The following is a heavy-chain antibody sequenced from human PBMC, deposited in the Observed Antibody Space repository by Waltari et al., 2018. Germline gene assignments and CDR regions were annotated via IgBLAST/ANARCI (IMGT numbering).Heavy chain of an antibody. J-gene: IGHJ4*02. D-gene: IGHD6-13*01. CDR2: TYYRSKWSN. CDR1: GASVSVNCAAA. V-gene: IGHV6-1*01. CDR3: ARGSSSSFDS. Sequence: QVQLQQSGPGLVKPSQPSAPTCAVSGASVSVNCAAAWNWIRQSPSRGLEWLGRTYYRSKWSNEYAVSVRSRITINPDTSKNQFSLHLNSVTPEDTAVYYCARGSSSSFDSWGQGILVTVSS.